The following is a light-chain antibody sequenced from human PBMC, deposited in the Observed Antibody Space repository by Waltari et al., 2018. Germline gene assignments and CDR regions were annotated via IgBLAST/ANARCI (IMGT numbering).Light chain of an antibody. CDR1: QDISNY. Sequence: DIQMTQYPSSLSASVGDRVTITCQASQDISNYLNWYQQKPGKAPKLLIYDTSNLETGVPSRFSGSGSGTDFTFTISSLQPEDIATYYCQQYDNLPPGGLFTFGPGTKVDIK. J-gene: IGKJ3*01. V-gene: IGKV1-33*01. CDR2: DTS. CDR3: QQYDNLPPGGLFT.